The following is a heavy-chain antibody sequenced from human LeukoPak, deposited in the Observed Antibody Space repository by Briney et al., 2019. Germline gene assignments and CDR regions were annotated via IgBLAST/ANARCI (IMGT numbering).Heavy chain of an antibody. Sequence: GGSLRLSCAASGFTVSSNYMSWVRQAPGKGVEWLSYISSSTSITYYEDSVKGRFTISRDNDKNSLYLQMNSLRDEDTAIYYCARDGCSGGSCYFDYWGQGTLVTVSS. CDR2: ISSSTSIT. D-gene: IGHD2-15*01. J-gene: IGHJ4*02. CDR3: ARDGCSGGSCYFDY. CDR1: GFTVSSNY. V-gene: IGHV3-48*02.